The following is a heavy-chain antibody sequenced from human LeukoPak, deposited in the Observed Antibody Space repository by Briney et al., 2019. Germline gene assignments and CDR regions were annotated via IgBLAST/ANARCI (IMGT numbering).Heavy chain of an antibody. Sequence: GGSLRLSCAASGFTFNSYWMSWVRQAPGKGLEWVANIKEDGSTQYYVDSVKGRFTISRDNAQNSLNLQMNSLRAEDTAVYYCATSSNAPGNHWGQGTLVTVSS. CDR2: IKEDGSTQ. J-gene: IGHJ5*02. CDR3: ATSSNAPGNH. D-gene: IGHD2-2*01. V-gene: IGHV3-7*01. CDR1: GFTFNSYW.